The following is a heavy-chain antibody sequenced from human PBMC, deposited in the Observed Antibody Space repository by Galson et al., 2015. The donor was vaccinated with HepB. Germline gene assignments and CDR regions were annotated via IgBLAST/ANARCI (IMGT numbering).Heavy chain of an antibody. CDR1: GYTFTNCA. D-gene: IGHD6-6*01. CDR2: INTNTGIP. V-gene: IGHV7-4-1*02. Sequence: SVKASCKASGYTFTNCAMSWVRQAPGQGLEWMGWINTNTGIPTYVQGFTGRFVFSLDTSVSTAYLQISSLNAEDPAVYYCARGSSIAGRRDFDYWGQGTLVTVSS. J-gene: IGHJ4*02. CDR3: ARGSSIAGRRDFDY.